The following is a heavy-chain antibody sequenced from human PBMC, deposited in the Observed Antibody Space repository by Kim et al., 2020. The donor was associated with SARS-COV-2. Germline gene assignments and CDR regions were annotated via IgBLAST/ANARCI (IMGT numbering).Heavy chain of an antibody. CDR1: GGSISGSSYY. Sequence: SGTLSLTCTVSGGSISGSSYYWTWVRQPPGKELEWFGSIYYSGSTYYNPSLKSRVTISVDTSKNQFSLKLTSVTAADTAMYYCAKILTYHYGMDVWGRGTTVTVSS. D-gene: IGHD3-3*01. CDR3: AKILTYHYGMDV. J-gene: IGHJ6*02. CDR2: IYYSGST. V-gene: IGHV4-39*01.